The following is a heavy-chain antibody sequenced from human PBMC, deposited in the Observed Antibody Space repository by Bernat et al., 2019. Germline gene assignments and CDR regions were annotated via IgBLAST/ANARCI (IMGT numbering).Heavy chain of an antibody. D-gene: IGHD1-26*01. J-gene: IGHJ3*02. CDR1: GFSLSTSGVG. V-gene: IGHV2-5*02. CDR2: IYWDDDK. Sequence: QITLKESGPTLVKPTQTLTLTCTFSGFSLSTSGVGVGWIRQPPGKALEWLALIYWDDDKRYSPSLKSSLTITKDTSKNQVVLTMTNMDPVDTATYYCAHSLVGATFADAFDIWGQGTMVTVSS. CDR3: AHSLVGATFADAFDI.